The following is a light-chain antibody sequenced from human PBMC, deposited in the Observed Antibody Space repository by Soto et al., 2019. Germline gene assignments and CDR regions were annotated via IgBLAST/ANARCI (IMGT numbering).Light chain of an antibody. CDR3: MQALQIPPT. J-gene: IGKJ1*01. CDR2: LGS. CDR1: QSLLHSNGYNF. Sequence: DIVMTQSPLSLPVTPGEPASISCRSSQSLLHSNGYNFLDWYLQKPGQSPQLLIYLGSTRASGVPDRFSGSGSGTDFTLTISRVEAEDVGVYYCMQALQIPPTFGLGTKVDIK. V-gene: IGKV2-28*01.